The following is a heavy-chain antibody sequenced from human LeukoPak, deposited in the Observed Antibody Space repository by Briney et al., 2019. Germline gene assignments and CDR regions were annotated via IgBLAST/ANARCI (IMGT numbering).Heavy chain of an antibody. V-gene: IGHV6-1*01. CDR2: TYYRSTWYN. D-gene: IGHD2-2*01. CDR3: ARRLTQYDCFDP. Sequence: SQTLSLTCAISGDSVSSNSVTWNWNRQSPSRGFQSLGRTYYRSTWYNDYAVFVRGRITVNPDTSKNQFSLHLNSVTPEDTAFYYCARRLTQYDCFDPWGQGILVIVSS. CDR1: GDSVSSNSVT. J-gene: IGHJ5*02.